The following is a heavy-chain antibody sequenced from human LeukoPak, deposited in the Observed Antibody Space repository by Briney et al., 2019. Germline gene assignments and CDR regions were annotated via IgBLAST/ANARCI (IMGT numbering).Heavy chain of an antibody. J-gene: IGHJ3*01. CDR2: VTWNSGDI. D-gene: IGHD5-12*01. CDR1: GFTFNDYA. Sequence: GGSLRLSCAASGFTFNDYAMNWVRQAPGKGLEWVSSVTWNSGDIGYADSVKGRFTISRDNAKNSLYLQMNSLRAEDTALYYCAKTLYRGLKKSFDLWGQGTMVTVSS. CDR3: AKTLYRGLKKSFDL. V-gene: IGHV3-9*01.